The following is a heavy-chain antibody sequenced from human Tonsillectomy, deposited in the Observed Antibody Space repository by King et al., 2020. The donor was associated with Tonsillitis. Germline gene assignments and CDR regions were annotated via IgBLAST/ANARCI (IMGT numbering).Heavy chain of an antibody. Sequence: QLVQSGGGVVQPGRSLRLSCAAPGFTFGNYDMYWVRQAPGKGLEWVAIVSYEGGNKQYADSVKGRFTISRDNSRNTMYLQMNSLRADDTAVYYCARGESRYDYDSTGYYDLWGQGTLVTVSS. V-gene: IGHV3-30*01. D-gene: IGHD3-22*01. CDR1: GFTFGNYD. J-gene: IGHJ5*02. CDR3: ARGESRYDYDSTGYYDL. CDR2: VSYEGGNK.